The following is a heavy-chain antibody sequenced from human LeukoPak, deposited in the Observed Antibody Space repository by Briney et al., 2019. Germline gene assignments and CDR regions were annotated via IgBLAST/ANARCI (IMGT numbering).Heavy chain of an antibody. J-gene: IGHJ4*02. D-gene: IGHD3-10*01. V-gene: IGHV1-2*02. CDR3: ARDRSGADF. CDR1: GYTFTSYG. Sequence: GASVKVSCKASGYTFTSYGISWVRQAPGQGLEWVGWINPNGGDTNYAQRFQGRVTLTRDTSISTAYMELSRLRSDDTAVYYCARDRSGADFWGQGTLVTVSS. CDR2: INPNGGDT.